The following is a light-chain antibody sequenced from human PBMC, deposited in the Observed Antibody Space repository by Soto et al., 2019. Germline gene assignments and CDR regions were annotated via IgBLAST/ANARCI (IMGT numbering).Light chain of an antibody. V-gene: IGLV2-8*01. CDR2: EVS. J-gene: IGLJ1*01. Sequence: SALTQPRSASGSPGQSVTISCTGTSSDVGGYNYVSWYQQHPGKAPKLMIYEVSKRPSGVPDRFSGSKSGNTASLTVSGLQTEDEDDYYCSSYEGSNKYVFGTGTKVTVL. CDR3: SSYEGSNKYV. CDR1: SSDVGGYNY.